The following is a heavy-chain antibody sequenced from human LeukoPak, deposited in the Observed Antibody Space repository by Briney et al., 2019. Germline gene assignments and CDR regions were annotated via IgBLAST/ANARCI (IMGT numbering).Heavy chain of an antibody. V-gene: IGHV1-46*01. D-gene: IGHD6-19*01. J-gene: IGHJ4*02. Sequence: SVTVSCKASGYTFTRYYMHWVRQAPGQGLEWMGIINPSGGSTSYAQKFQGGVTMTRDTSTSTVYMELSSLRSEDTAVYYCARNEAVAGMADYWGQGTLVTVS. CDR2: INPSGGST. CDR1: GYTFTRYY. CDR3: ARNEAVAGMADY.